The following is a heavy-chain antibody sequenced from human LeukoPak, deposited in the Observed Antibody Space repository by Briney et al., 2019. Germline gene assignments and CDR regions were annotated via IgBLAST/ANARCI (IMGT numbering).Heavy chain of an antibody. V-gene: IGHV3-23*01. CDR1: GFTFSSYA. CDR3: AKAPVTSCRGAYCYPFDS. D-gene: IGHD2-21*01. Sequence: GGSLRLSCAASGFTFSSYAMSWVRQAPGKGLEWVSAIVSSGDTTYYADSVKGRFTISRDNSKNTLYLQMNSLRAEDTAVYYCAKAPVTSCRGAYCYPFDSWGQGTLVTVSS. J-gene: IGHJ4*02. CDR2: IVSSGDTT.